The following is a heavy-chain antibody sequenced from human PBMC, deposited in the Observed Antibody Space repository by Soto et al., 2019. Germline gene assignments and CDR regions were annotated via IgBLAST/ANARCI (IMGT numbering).Heavy chain of an antibody. CDR3: ARVIGAKELHGMDV. CDR1: GYTLTTYG. Sequence: QVQLVQSGAEVKNPGASVKVSCKASGYTLTTYGISWVRQAPGQGLEWMGWISVYNGNTNYAQKVQGRVTRTTDTSTSTAYMELRSLKSDDTAVYYCARVIGAKELHGMDVWGQGTTVTVSS. D-gene: IGHD1-26*01. V-gene: IGHV1-18*01. CDR2: ISVYNGNT. J-gene: IGHJ6*02.